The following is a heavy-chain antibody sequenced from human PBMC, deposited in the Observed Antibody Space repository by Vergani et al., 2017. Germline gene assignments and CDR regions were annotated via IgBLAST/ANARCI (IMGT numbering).Heavy chain of an antibody. CDR2: IYTSGST. V-gene: IGHV4-61*02. Sequence: QVQLQESGPGLVKPSQTLSLTCTVSGGSISSGSYYWSWIRQPAGKGLEWIGRIYTSGSTNYNPSLKSRVTISVDTSKNQFSLKLSSVTAADTAVYYFARVCGGDCYSFDYWGQGTLVTVSS. CDR1: GGSISSGSYY. J-gene: IGHJ4*02. D-gene: IGHD2-21*02. CDR3: ARVCGGDCYSFDY.